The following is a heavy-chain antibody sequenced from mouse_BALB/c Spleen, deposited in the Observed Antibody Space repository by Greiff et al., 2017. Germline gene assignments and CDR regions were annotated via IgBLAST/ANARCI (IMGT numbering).Heavy chain of an antibody. J-gene: IGHJ4*01. V-gene: IGHV5-12-1*01. CDR3: ARHFGGEGDY. CDR1: GFAFSSYD. Sequence: EVQGVESGGGLVKPGGSLKLSCAASGFAFSSYDMSWVRQTPEKRLEWVAYISSGGGSTYYPDTVKGRFTISRDNAKNTLYLQMSSLKSEDTAMYYCARHFGGEGDYWGQGTSVTVSS. CDR2: ISSGGGST.